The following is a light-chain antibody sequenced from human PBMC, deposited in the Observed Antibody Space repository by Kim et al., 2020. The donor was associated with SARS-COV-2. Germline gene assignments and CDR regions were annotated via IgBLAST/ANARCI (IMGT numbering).Light chain of an antibody. J-gene: IGLJ2*01. CDR2: DVT. Sequence: QSALTQPRSVSGSPGQSVIISCTGTSSDVGRYNYVSWYQQHPGKAPKLMIYDVTKRPSGVPDRFSGSKSGNTASLTISGLQAEDEADYYCFSYAGTSVVCGGGTKVTVL. CDR1: SSDVGRYNY. CDR3: FSYAGTSVV. V-gene: IGLV2-11*01.